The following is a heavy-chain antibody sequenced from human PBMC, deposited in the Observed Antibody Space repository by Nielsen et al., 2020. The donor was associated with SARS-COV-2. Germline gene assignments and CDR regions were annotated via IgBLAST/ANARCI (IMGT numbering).Heavy chain of an antibody. V-gene: IGHV1-18*01. Sequence: ASVKVSCKASGYTFTNYGISWVRQAPGQGLEWMGWISAHNGNKKYAQKFQGRVTMTRDTSISTAYMELSRLRSDDTAVYYCARDEGITIFGVVINDYYYGMDVWGQGTTVIVSS. D-gene: IGHD3-3*01. CDR3: ARDEGITIFGVVINDYYYGMDV. J-gene: IGHJ6*02. CDR1: GYTFTNYG. CDR2: ISAHNGNK.